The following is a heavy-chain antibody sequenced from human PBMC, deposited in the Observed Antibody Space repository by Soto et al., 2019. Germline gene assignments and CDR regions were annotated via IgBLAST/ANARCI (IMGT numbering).Heavy chain of an antibody. J-gene: IGHJ4*02. CDR2: ISDSGGTS. Sequence: GGSLRLPCAASGLIFSNYVMSWVRKAPGKGLEWVSSISDSGGTSYYADSVKGRFTISRDNSKNTLYLQMNSLRAEDTAIYYCAKRPRALLTFDYWGQGTLVTVSS. V-gene: IGHV3-23*01. D-gene: IGHD1-26*01. CDR1: GLIFSNYV. CDR3: AKRPRALLTFDY.